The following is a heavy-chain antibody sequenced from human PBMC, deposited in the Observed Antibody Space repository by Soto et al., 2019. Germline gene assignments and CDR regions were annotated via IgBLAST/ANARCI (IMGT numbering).Heavy chain of an antibody. D-gene: IGHD6-25*01. V-gene: IGHV1-18*01. J-gene: IGHJ4*02. CDR1: GYTFTNYV. CDR3: ARSGEHPFDF. Sequence: AASVKVSCKASGYTFTNYVIHWVRLAPGQGLEWMGWISPLRGNTKYAQKVQGRVSVTTDTSTNTVYMELSGLRYDDTALYYCARSGEHPFDFWGQGTQVTVSS. CDR2: ISPLRGNT.